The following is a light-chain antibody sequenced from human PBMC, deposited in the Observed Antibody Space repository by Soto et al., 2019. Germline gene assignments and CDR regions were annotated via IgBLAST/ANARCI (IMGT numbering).Light chain of an antibody. Sequence: QSVLTQPPSASGSPGQSVTISCTGTSSDVGGYNYVSWYQQYPGKVPKLMVYEVNNRPSGVPDRFSSSKSGNTASLTVSGLQAEDEADYYCTSYAGGNNVFGTGTKVTVL. V-gene: IGLV2-8*01. CDR2: EVN. CDR3: TSYAGGNNV. J-gene: IGLJ1*01. CDR1: SSDVGGYNY.